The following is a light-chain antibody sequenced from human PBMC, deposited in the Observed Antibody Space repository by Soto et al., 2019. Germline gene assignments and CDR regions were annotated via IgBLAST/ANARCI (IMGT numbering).Light chain of an antibody. CDR2: AIS. V-gene: IGKV1-39*01. CDR1: QTINTY. J-gene: IGKJ1*01. CDR3: QQSYSMPPWT. Sequence: DIPMTQSPSSLSASVGDSVTISCRAGQTINTYLNWYQQKPGQAPKVLIFAISTLQPGVPSRFRGSGSGTEFSLTISSLQREDAATYYCQQSYSMPPWTFGQGTKVQIK.